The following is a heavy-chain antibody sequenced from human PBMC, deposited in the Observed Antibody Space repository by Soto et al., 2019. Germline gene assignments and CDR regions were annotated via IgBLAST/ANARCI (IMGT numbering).Heavy chain of an antibody. V-gene: IGHV3-21*01. D-gene: IGHD2-2*01. CDR1: GFTFSSFS. Sequence: PGGSLRLSCAASGFTFSSFSMTWVRQAPGKGLDWVLSINSRSDYIYYADSVRGRFTISRDNAQNSLYLQMNSLRAEDTAVYYCARITDYCSSATCSYPFDYWGRGSLVTVSS. CDR3: ARITDYCSSATCSYPFDY. CDR2: INSRSDYI. J-gene: IGHJ4*02.